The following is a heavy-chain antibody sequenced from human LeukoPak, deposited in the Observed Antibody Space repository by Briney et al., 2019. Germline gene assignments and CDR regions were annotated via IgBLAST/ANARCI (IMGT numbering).Heavy chain of an antibody. CDR2: IRPDGGDK. Sequence: PGGSLRLSCAVSRSTFSSRGLHWLRPAPPKGLEWVAFIRPDGGDKYYADSLKGRFTLSRDTSKKPLYLQMSSLRAEDTAVYFFAPGPHGGIFDCWGQGTLVTVCS. V-gene: IGHV3-30*02. CDR1: RSTFSSRG. J-gene: IGHJ4*02. CDR3: APGPHGGIFDC. D-gene: IGHD3-16*01.